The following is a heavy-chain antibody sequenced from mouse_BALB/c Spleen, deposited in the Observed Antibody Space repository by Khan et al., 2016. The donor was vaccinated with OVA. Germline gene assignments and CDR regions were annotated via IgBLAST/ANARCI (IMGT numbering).Heavy chain of an antibody. CDR1: GYTFSNYW. V-gene: IGHV1-9*01. CDR3: ARGAGTTYVMDY. Sequence: QVQLQQSGAELMKPGASVKISCKATGYTFSNYWIEWVKQRPGHGLEWIGEILPGSDNINYNEKFKGKATFTADTSSNTAYMQLSRRTSDDSAVYYCARGAGTTYVMDYWGQGTSVTVSS. D-gene: IGHD4-1*01. J-gene: IGHJ4*01. CDR2: ILPGSDNI.